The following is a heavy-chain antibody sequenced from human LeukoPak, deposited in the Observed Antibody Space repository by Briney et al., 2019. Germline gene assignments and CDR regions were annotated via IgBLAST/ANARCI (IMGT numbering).Heavy chain of an antibody. CDR2: MNPNSGNT. CDR3: ARGRWTGYCSSTSCYSGPDP. D-gene: IGHD2-2*02. CDR1: GYTFTNYD. Sequence: ASVKVSCKASGYTFTNYDINWVRQATGQGLEWMGWMNPNSGNTGYAQKFQDRVTMTRNTSISTAYMELSSLRSEDTAVYYCARGRWTGYCSSTSCYSGPDPWGQGTLVTVSS. V-gene: IGHV1-8*01. J-gene: IGHJ5*02.